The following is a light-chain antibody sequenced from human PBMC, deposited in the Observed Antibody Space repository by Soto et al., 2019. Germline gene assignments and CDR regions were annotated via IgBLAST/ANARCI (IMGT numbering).Light chain of an antibody. J-gene: IGLJ1*01. CDR2: DVS. CDR3: TSYTTSGSYV. V-gene: IGLV2-14*01. Sequence: QSALTQPASVSGSPGQSITISCTGTSSDIGAYNFVSWYQQHPGKAPKLMIYDVSNRSSGVSDRFSGFKSGDTASLTISGLQAEDEADYYCTSYTTSGSYVFGTGTKLTVL. CDR1: SSDIGAYNF.